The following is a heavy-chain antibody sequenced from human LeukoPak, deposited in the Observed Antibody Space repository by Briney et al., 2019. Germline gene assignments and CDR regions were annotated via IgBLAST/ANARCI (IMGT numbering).Heavy chain of an antibody. Sequence: SETLSLTCTVSGDSISSSSNYWGWIRQPPGKGLEWVGDIYYSGRTYYNPPLKSEVTISVDTSKNQFSLKLSSVTAADTAVYYCARRQPAYYFDYWGQGTLVTVSS. V-gene: IGHV4-39*01. CDR2: IYYSGRT. J-gene: IGHJ4*02. D-gene: IGHD2-2*01. CDR3: ARRQPAYYFDY. CDR1: GDSISSSSNY.